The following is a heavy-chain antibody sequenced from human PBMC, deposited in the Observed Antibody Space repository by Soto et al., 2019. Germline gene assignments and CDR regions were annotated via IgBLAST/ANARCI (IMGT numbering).Heavy chain of an antibody. CDR1: GFTFSSYA. Sequence: EVQLLESGGGLVQPGGSLRLSCAASGFTFSSYAMSWVRQAPGKGLEWVSAISGSGGSTYYADSVKGRFTISRDNSKNTLNLQMNSLSAEDTAVYDCAKDFPRAARLDYYCYGMDVWGQGTTVTVSS. CDR3: AKDFPRAARLDYYCYGMDV. CDR2: ISGSGGST. D-gene: IGHD6-6*01. V-gene: IGHV3-23*01. J-gene: IGHJ6*02.